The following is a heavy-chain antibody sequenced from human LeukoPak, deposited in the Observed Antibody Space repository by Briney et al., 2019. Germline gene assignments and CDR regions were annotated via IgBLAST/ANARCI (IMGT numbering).Heavy chain of an antibody. CDR3: AREVVRWELLGGHDY. V-gene: IGHV3-30-3*01. Sequence: PGRSLRLSCAASGFTFSSYAMHWVRQAPGKGLEWVAVISYDGSNKYYADSVKGRFTISRDNSKNTLYLQMNSLRAEDTAVYYCAREVVRWELLGGHDYWGQGTLVTVSS. J-gene: IGHJ4*02. CDR2: ISYDGSNK. D-gene: IGHD1-26*01. CDR1: GFTFSSYA.